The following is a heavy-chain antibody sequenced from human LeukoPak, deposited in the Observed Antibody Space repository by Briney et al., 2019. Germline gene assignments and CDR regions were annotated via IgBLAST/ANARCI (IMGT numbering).Heavy chain of an antibody. V-gene: IGHV3-33*01. D-gene: IGHD3-22*01. CDR1: GFTFSSYG. CDR2: IWYDGSNK. J-gene: IGHJ1*01. Sequence: GRSLRLSCAASGFTFSSYGMHWVRQAPGKGLEWVAVIWYDGSNKYYADSVKGRFTTSRDNSKNTLYLQMNSLRAEDTAVYYCARDPYDSSGYYFQHWGQGTLVTVSS. CDR3: ARDPYDSSGYYFQH.